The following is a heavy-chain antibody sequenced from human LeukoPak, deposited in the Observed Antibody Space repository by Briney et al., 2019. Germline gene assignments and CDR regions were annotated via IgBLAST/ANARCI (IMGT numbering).Heavy chain of an antibody. CDR2: IGAYNGNT. Sequence: GASVKVSCKASGYTFTIYGISWVRPAPGQGLEWMGWIGAYNGNTNYAQKLQGRVTMTTDTSTSTAYMELRSLRSDDTAVYYCARDGLIAAAGTMGYWGQGTLVTVSS. J-gene: IGHJ4*02. V-gene: IGHV1-18*01. D-gene: IGHD6-13*01. CDR3: ARDGLIAAAGTMGY. CDR1: GYTFTIYG.